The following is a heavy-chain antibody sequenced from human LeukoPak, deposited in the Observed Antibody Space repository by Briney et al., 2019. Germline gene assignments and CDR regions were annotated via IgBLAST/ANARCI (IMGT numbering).Heavy chain of an antibody. Sequence: VASVKVSCKASGYTFTSYGISWVRQAPGQGLEWMGWISAYNGNTNYAQRLQGKVTMTTDTSTITAYMELRSLRSDDTAVYYCARRTSGTDFMGSDYWGQGTLVTVSS. D-gene: IGHD1-26*01. CDR2: ISAYNGNT. CDR3: ARRTSGTDFMGSDY. CDR1: GYTFTSYG. V-gene: IGHV1-18*01. J-gene: IGHJ4*02.